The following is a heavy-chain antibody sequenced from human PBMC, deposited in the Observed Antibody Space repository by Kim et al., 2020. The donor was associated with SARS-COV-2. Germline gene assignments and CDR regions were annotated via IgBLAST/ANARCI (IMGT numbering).Heavy chain of an antibody. CDR2: IYYSGST. D-gene: IGHD3-10*01. CDR1: GGSVSSSTYY. J-gene: IGHJ4*02. Sequence: SETLSLTCTVSGGSVSSSTYYWGWIRQPPGKGLEWIANIYYSGSTYYNPSLKSRVTISVDTSKNQFFLKLRSVTAADTAVYYCARGTGSVGGFDYWGQGTLVTVSS. CDR3: ARGTGSVGGFDY. V-gene: IGHV4-39*07.